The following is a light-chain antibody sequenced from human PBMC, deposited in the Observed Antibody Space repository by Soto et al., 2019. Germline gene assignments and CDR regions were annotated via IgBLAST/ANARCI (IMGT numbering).Light chain of an antibody. Sequence: QYALTQARSESGSPGQSVTISCTGTSSDVGGYNYVSWYQQHPGKAPKLMIFDVSKRPSGVPDRFSGSKSGNTASLTISGLQAEDEADYYCCSYAGSFVVFGGGTKVTVL. V-gene: IGLV2-11*01. J-gene: IGLJ2*01. CDR3: CSYAGSFVV. CDR1: SSDVGGYNY. CDR2: DVS.